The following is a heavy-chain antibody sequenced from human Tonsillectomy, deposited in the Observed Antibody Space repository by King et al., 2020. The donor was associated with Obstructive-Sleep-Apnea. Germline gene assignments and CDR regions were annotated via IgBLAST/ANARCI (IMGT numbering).Heavy chain of an antibody. CDR2: INHSGST. D-gene: IGHD5-24*01. CDR1: GGSFSGYY. Sequence: VQLQQWGAGPLKPSETLSLTCTVYGGSFSGYYWSWIRQPPGKGLEWIGEINHSGSTNYNPSLKSRVTTSVDTSKNQFSLRLSSVTAADTAVYYCARGGDGYKNYYYYGMDVWGQGTTVTVSS. CDR3: ARGGDGYKNYYYYGMDV. J-gene: IGHJ6*02. V-gene: IGHV4-34*01.